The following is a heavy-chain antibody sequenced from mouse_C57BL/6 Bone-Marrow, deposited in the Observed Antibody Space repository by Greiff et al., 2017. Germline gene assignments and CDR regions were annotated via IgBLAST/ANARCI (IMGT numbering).Heavy chain of an antibody. CDR3: ARITTVVATDY. Sequence: VQLQQSGPELVKPGASVKMSCKASGYTFTDYNMHWVKQSHGKSLEWIGYINPNNGGTSYNQKFKGKATLTVNKSSSTAYMELRSLTSEDTAVYYCARITTVVATDYWGQGTTLTVSS. V-gene: IGHV1-22*01. D-gene: IGHD1-1*01. J-gene: IGHJ2*01. CDR1: GYTFTDYN. CDR2: INPNNGGT.